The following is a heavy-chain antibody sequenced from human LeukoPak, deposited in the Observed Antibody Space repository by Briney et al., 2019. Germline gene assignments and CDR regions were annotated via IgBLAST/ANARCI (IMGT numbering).Heavy chain of an antibody. CDR2: ISSSSSYI. V-gene: IGHV3-21*01. J-gene: IGHJ4*02. Sequence: PGGSLRLSCVASGFTFRSYSMNCVRQAPGKGLEWVSSISSSSSYIYYADSVKGRFTISRDNAKNSLYLQMNSLRAEDTAVYYCARGPDYSDGIGYYSVYWGQGTLVTVSS. CDR3: ARGPDYSDGIGYYSVY. CDR1: GFTFRSYS. D-gene: IGHD3-22*01.